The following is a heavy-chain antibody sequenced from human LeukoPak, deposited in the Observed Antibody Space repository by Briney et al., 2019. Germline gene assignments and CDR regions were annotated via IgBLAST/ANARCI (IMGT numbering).Heavy chain of an antibody. Sequence: KSSETLSLTCTVSGGSISSYYWSWIRQPPGKGLEWIGYIYYSGSTNYNPSLKSRVTISVDTSKNQFSLKLSSVTAADTAVYYCARRALTTTRVGAFDIWGQGTMVTVSS. CDR2: IYYSGST. D-gene: IGHD4-11*01. J-gene: IGHJ3*02. CDR3: ARRALTTTRVGAFDI. CDR1: GGSISSYY. V-gene: IGHV4-59*01.